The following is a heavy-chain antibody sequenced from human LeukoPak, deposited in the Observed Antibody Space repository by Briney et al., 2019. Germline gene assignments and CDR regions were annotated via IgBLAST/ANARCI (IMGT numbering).Heavy chain of an antibody. D-gene: IGHD1-26*01. CDR1: GASISTYY. V-gene: IGHV4-4*07. CDR2: IHASGST. J-gene: IGHJ3*02. Sequence: SETLSLTCTVSGASISTYYWSWFRQPAGTGLEWIGRIHASGSTYYNPSLKSRVTISRDTSKNQFSLKLNSVSAADTAVYYCARRGGSPLGAFDIWGRGTMVTVSS. CDR3: ARRGGSPLGAFDI.